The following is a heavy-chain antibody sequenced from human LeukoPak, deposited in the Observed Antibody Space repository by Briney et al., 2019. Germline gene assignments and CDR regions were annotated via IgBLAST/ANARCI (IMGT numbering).Heavy chain of an antibody. CDR2: ISGSGGST. V-gene: IGHV3-23*01. CDR3: AKIPGIWSGYQNY. CDR1: GFTFSSYA. D-gene: IGHD3-3*01. Sequence: GGSLRLSCAASGFTFSSYAMSWVRQAPGKGLEWVSAISGSGGSTYYADSVKGRFTISRDNSKNTLYLQMNSLRAEDTGVYYCAKIPGIWSGYQNYWGQGTLVTVSS. J-gene: IGHJ4*02.